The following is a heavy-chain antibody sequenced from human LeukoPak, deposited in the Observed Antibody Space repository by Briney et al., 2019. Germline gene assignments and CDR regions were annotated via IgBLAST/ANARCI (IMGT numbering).Heavy chain of an antibody. D-gene: IGHD4-23*01. CDR2: IYYSGTT. J-gene: IGHJ4*02. CDR1: GGSISSYY. Sequence: PSETLSLTCTVSGGSISSYYWSWIRQPPGKGLEWIAYIYYSGTTNYNPSLKSRVTISVDMSKNQFSLKLSSVTAADTAVYYCARHGGYSGNPMPFDYWGQGTLVTVSS. CDR3: ARHGGYSGNPMPFDY. V-gene: IGHV4-59*08.